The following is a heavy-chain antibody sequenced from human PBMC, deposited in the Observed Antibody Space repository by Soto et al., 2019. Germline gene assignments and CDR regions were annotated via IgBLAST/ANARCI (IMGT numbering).Heavy chain of an antibody. J-gene: IGHJ6*02. D-gene: IGHD4-17*01. Sequence: EVQLLQSGGGLVQPGGSLRLSCVGSGFTFSRYAMIWVRQTPGKGLEWVSGIGDRGTTTYYADSVKGRFTISRDNSGNTLFLQMNILRAEDTAVYYCAKDRLGDYYYYGMDVWGQGTTVTVS. CDR1: GFTFSRYA. CDR3: AKDRLGDYYYYGMDV. V-gene: IGHV3-23*01. CDR2: IGDRGTTT.